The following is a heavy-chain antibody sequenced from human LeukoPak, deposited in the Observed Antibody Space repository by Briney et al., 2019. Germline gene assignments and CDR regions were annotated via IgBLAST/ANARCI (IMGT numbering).Heavy chain of an antibody. V-gene: IGHV3-7*03. CDR1: GFTFSSSW. CDR2: IKPDGSEK. J-gene: IGHJ3*02. CDR3: AREYCSGGSCYSDAFDI. D-gene: IGHD2-15*01. Sequence: GGSLRLSCAASGFTFSSSWMAWVRQAPGKELEWVAIIKPDGSEKSYVGSVKGRFTISRDNAKNSLYLQMNSLRAEDTALYYCAREYCSGGSCYSDAFDIWGQGTMVTVSS.